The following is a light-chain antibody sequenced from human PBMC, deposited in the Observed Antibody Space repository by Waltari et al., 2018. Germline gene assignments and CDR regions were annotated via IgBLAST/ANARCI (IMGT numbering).Light chain of an antibody. Sequence: QLVLTQSPSASHSLGASVKLTFTQSSGHSNYAIEWQQQQAEKRPRYLMKINRNGSHNKGDGIPDRFSGSTSGAERYLTISSLQSEDEADYYCQTWGAGIRVFGTGTKVTVL. J-gene: IGLJ1*01. V-gene: IGLV4-69*01. CDR2: INRNGSH. CDR1: SGHSNYA. CDR3: QTWGAGIRV.